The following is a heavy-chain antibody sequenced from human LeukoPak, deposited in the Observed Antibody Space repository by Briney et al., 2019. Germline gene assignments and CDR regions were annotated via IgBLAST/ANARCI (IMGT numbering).Heavy chain of an antibody. J-gene: IGHJ4*02. CDR2: INHSGST. D-gene: IGHD1-1*01. CDR1: GGSLSGYY. V-gene: IGHV4-34*01. Sequence: SETLSLTCAVYGGSLSGYYWSWIRQPPGKGLEWIGEINHSGSTNYNPSLKSRVPISVDTSKNQFSLKLRPVTAADPAGFYCWRGGWNKFDYWGQGTLVTVSS. CDR3: WRGGWNKFDY.